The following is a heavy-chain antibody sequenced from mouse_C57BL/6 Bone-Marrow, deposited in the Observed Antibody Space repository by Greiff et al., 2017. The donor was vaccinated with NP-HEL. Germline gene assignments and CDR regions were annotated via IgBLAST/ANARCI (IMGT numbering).Heavy chain of an antibody. J-gene: IGHJ4*01. D-gene: IGHD1-1*01. CDR2: IDPSDSET. Sequence: VQLQQPGAELVRPGSSVKLSCKASGYTFTSYWMHWVKQRPIQGLEWIGNIDPSDSETHYNQKFKDKATLTVDKSSSTAYMQLSSLTSEDSAVYYCARLYYYGSSPYYAMDYWGQGTSVTVSS. V-gene: IGHV1-52*01. CDR3: ARLYYYGSSPYYAMDY. CDR1: GYTFTSYW.